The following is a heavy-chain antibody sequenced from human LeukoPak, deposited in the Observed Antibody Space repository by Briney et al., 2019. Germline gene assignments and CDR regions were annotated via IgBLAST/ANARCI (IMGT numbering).Heavy chain of an antibody. J-gene: IGHJ4*02. D-gene: IGHD4-23*01. CDR2: ISAYNGNT. CDR1: GYTFTSYG. Sequence: ASVTVSCTASGYTFTSYGISWVRQAPGQGLEWMGWISAYNGNTNYAQKLQGRVTMTTDTSTSTAYMELRSLRSDDTAMYYCARDTIYGGGFDYWGQGTLVTVSS. V-gene: IGHV1-18*01. CDR3: ARDTIYGGGFDY.